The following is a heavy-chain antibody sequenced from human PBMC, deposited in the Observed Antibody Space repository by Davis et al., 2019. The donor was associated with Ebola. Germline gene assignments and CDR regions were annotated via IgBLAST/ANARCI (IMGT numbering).Heavy chain of an antibody. D-gene: IGHD2-21*02. V-gene: IGHV4-39*07. Sequence: SETLSLTCTVSGGSISSSSYYWGWIRQPPGKGLEWIGSIYYSGSTNYNPSLKSRVTISVDTSKNQFSLKLSPVTAADTAVYYCARRTALWRRVDYWGQGTLVTVSS. CDR2: IYYSGST. CDR1: GGSISSSSYY. J-gene: IGHJ4*02. CDR3: ARRTALWRRVDY.